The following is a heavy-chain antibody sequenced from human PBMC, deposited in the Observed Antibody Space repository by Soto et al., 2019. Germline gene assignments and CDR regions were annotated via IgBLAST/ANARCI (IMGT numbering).Heavy chain of an antibody. V-gene: IGHV3-30*18. CDR2: ISYDGSNK. D-gene: IGHD3-22*01. Sequence: QVQLVESGGGVVQPGRSLRLSCAASGFTFSSYGMHWVRQAPGKGLEWVAVISYDGSNKYYADSVKGRFTISRYNSKNTLYRQMNSRRAEDTELYYCAKDQGGGSSGYSVIHYYYYGMDVWGQGTTVTVSS. CDR1: GFTFSSYG. J-gene: IGHJ6*02. CDR3: AKDQGGGSSGYSVIHYYYYGMDV.